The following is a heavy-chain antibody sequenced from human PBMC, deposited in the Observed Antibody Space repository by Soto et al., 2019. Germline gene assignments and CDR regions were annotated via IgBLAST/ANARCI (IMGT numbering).Heavy chain of an antibody. V-gene: IGHV1-2*04. CDR3: ARDIEYSSSSYYYGMDV. CDR1: GYTLTGYY. CDR2: INPNSGGT. D-gene: IGHD6-6*01. J-gene: IGHJ6*02. Sequence: GASVKVSCKASGYTLTGYYMHWVRPAPGQGLEWMGWINPNSGGTNYAQKFQGWVTMTRDASISTAYMELSRLRSDDTAVYDCARDIEYSSSSYYYGMDVWG.